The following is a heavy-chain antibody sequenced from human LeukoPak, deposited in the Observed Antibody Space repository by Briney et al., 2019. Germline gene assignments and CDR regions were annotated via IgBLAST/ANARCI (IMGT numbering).Heavy chain of an antibody. D-gene: IGHD5-18*01. Sequence: SETLSLICAVYGGSFSGYYWSWIRQPPGKGLEWIGEINHSGSTNYNPSLKSRVTISVDTSKNQFSLKLSSVTAADTAVYYCARGGYSYGYYYWGQGTLVTVSS. CDR3: ARGGYSYGYYY. V-gene: IGHV4-34*01. CDR2: INHSGST. J-gene: IGHJ4*02. CDR1: GGSFSGYY.